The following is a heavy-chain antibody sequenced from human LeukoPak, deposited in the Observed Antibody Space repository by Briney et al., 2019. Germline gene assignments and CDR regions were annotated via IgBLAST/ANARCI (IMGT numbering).Heavy chain of an antibody. CDR3: AAMHCSSTSCYSWFDP. CDR2: IIPIFGTA. V-gene: IGHV1-69*05. CDR1: GGTFSSYA. Sequence: SVKVSCKASGGTFSSYAISWVRQAPGQGLEWMGRIIPIFGTANYAQKFQGRVTITTDESTSTAYMELSSLRSEDTAVYYCAAMHCSSTSCYSWFDPWGQGTLVTVSS. D-gene: IGHD2-2*01. J-gene: IGHJ5*02.